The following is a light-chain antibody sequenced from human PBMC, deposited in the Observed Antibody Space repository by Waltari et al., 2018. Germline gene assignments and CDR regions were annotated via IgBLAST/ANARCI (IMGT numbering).Light chain of an antibody. J-gene: IGKJ1*01. Sequence: EIVMTQSPATLSVSPGERATLSCRASQSVGSNLAWYQQKPGQAPRLLFYCASTRATGIPASFSGSGSGTEFTLTINSMQSEDFAVYYCQQYNNWPLLFGQGTKVEIK. V-gene: IGKV3-15*01. CDR2: CAS. CDR1: QSVGSN. CDR3: QQYNNWPLL.